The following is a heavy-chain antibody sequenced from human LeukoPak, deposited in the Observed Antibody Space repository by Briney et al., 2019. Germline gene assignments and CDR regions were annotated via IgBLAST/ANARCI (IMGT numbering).Heavy chain of an antibody. CDR1: GFTFSPYT. D-gene: IGHD4-11*01. CDR2: IKSKTDGGTT. V-gene: IGHV3-15*01. J-gene: IGHJ4*02. CDR3: TTGRNYVSYYFDY. Sequence: GGSLRLSCAASGFTFSPYTMTWVRQAPGKGLEWVGRIKSKTDGGTTDYAAPVKGRFTISRDDSKNTLYLQMNSLKTEDTAVYYCTTGRNYVSYYFDYWGQGTLVTVSS.